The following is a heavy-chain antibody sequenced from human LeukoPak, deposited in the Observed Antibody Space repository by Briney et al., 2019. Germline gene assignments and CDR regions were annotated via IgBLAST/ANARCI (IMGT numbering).Heavy chain of an antibody. V-gene: IGHV3-13*01. Sequence: PGGSLRLSCAASGFTFSSYDMHWVRQATGKGLEWVSAIGTAGDTYYPGSVKGRFTISRENAKNYLYLQMNSLRAGDTAVYYCAREGRYRYSGSYDYWGQGTLVTVSS. CDR2: IGTAGDT. D-gene: IGHD1-26*01. J-gene: IGHJ4*02. CDR3: AREGRYRYSGSYDY. CDR1: GFTFSSYD.